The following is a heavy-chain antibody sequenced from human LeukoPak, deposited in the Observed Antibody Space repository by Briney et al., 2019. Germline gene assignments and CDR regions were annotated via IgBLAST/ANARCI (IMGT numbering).Heavy chain of an antibody. CDR3: ARESSSSSWAFHY. Sequence: AASVKVSCKASEYTFTDYYIHWVRQAPGQGLEWMGWINPNTGGTNYPQKFQGRVTMTRDTSISTAYMEVSRPRSDDTAVYYCARESSSSSWAFHYWGQGTLVTVSS. CDR1: EYTFTDYY. CDR2: INPNTGGT. J-gene: IGHJ4*02. V-gene: IGHV1-2*02. D-gene: IGHD6-13*01.